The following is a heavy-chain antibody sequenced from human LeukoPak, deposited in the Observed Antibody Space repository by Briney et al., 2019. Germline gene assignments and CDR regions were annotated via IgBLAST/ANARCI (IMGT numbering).Heavy chain of an antibody. V-gene: IGHV3-9*01. Sequence: PGGSLRLSCAASGFTLDDYDMHWVRHAPGKGVEWVSGISWNSGSIVYADCVKGRFTIYRENGKDSVYLRMKRQRAEHTAVYYCANVGYSSGWYTPSNWGQGTLVTVSS. CDR2: ISWNSGSI. D-gene: IGHD6-19*01. CDR1: GFTLDDYD. J-gene: IGHJ4*02. CDR3: ANVGYSSGWYTPSN.